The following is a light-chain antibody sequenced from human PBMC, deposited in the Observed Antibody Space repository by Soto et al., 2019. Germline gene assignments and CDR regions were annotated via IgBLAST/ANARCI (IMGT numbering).Light chain of an antibody. J-gene: IGKJ2*01. V-gene: IGKV1-39*01. CDR2: AAS. Sequence: DIQVTQSPSSLSASVGDSVTVTCRAGQSITSYLNWYQQKPGKAPKLLIYAASSLQSGVPSRFSGSGSGTDFTLTISSLQPEDFATYYFQQSYSTPFTFGQGTKLEIK. CDR1: QSITSY. CDR3: QQSYSTPFT.